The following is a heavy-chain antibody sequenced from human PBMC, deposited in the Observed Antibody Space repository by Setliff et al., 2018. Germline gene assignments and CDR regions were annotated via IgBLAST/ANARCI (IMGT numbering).Heavy chain of an antibody. CDR2: INPNSGGT. J-gene: IGHJ4*02. D-gene: IGHD1-26*01. CDR1: GYTFTGYY. CDR3: ARALGDTITHFDY. V-gene: IGHV1-2*04. Sequence: GASVKVSCKASGYTFTGYYMHWVRQAPGQGLEWMGWINPNSGGTNYAQKFQGWVTMTRDTSISTAYMELSRLRSDDTAVYYCARALGDTITHFDYWGQGTLVTVCS.